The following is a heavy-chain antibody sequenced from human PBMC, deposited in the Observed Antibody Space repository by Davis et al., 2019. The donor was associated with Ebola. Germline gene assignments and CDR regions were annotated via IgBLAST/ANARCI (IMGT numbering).Heavy chain of an antibody. Sequence: GESLKISCAASGITFSSYAMSWVRQAPGKVLEWVSDISGSGGSTYYADSVKGRFTISRDNSKNTLYLQMNSLRAEDTAVYYCAKDSHPFSTGTTHYRGQGTLVTVSS. CDR1: GITFSSYA. J-gene: IGHJ4*02. V-gene: IGHV3-23*01. CDR3: AKDSHPFSTGTTHY. CDR2: ISGSGGST. D-gene: IGHD1-7*01.